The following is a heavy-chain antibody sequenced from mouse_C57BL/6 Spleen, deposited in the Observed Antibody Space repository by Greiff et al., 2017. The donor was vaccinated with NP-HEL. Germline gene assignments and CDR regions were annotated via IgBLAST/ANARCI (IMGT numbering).Heavy chain of an antibody. CDR1: GFTFSSYG. CDR2: ISSGGSYT. V-gene: IGHV5-6*01. Sequence: EVKLVESGGDLVKPGGSLKLSCAASGFTFSSYGMSWVRQTPDKRLEWVATISSGGSYTYYLDSVKGRFTISRDNAKNTLYLQMSSLKSEDTAMYYCARQRWSFDYWGQGTTLTVSS. J-gene: IGHJ2*01. D-gene: IGHD2-3*01. CDR3: ARQRWSFDY.